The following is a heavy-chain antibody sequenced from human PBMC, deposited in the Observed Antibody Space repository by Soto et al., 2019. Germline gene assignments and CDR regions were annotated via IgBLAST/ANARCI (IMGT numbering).Heavy chain of an antibody. J-gene: IGHJ6*02. CDR1: GGSVNSGGYH. D-gene: IGHD1-1*01. CDR3: ARATIPNWKYYGMDV. Sequence: PSETLSLTCTVSGGSVNSGGYHWSWIRQHPGKGLEWIGDIYYSGSTYYNPSLKSRVTISIDTSTNHFSLHLSALTAADTAVYYCARATIPNWKYYGMDVWGQGTTVPVSS. CDR2: IYYSGST. V-gene: IGHV4-31*03.